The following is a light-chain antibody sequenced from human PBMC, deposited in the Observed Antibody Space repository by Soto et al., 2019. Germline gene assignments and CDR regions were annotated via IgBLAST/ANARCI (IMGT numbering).Light chain of an antibody. Sequence: DIQMTQSPSTLSGSVGDRVTITCRASQTISSWLAWYQHQPGKAPKLLIYDASTLESGVPSRFSGTGSGTEFTFSITSLQPEDFGTYYCQQCYMGWTFGQGTKVDFK. CDR1: QTISSW. CDR3: QQCYMGWT. J-gene: IGKJ1*01. CDR2: DAS. V-gene: IGKV1-5*01.